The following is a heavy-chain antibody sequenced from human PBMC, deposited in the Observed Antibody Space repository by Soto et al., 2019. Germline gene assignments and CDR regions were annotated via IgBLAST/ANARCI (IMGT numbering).Heavy chain of an antibody. D-gene: IGHD2-8*02. Sequence: KTSETLSLTCTVSGASISSGTFYWGWIRQPPGKGLESIANIYYDGSTYYNPSLKSRVTISLDTSKNQFSLKLSSVTAADTAVYYCARDKITGLFDYWGQG. CDR1: GASISSGTFY. CDR3: ARDKITGLFDY. J-gene: IGHJ4*02. V-gene: IGHV4-39*02. CDR2: IYYDGST.